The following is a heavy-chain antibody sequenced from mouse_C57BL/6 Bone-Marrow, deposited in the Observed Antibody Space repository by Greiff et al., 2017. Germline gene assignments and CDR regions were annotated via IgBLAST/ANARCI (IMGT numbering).Heavy chain of an antibody. CDR2: INPSSGYT. V-gene: IGHV1-4*01. Sequence: QVQLQQSGAELARPGASVKMSCKASGYTFTSYTMHWVKQRPGQGLEWIGYINPSSGYTKYNQKFKDKATLTADKSSSTAYMQLSSLTSEDSAVYDCERIGPPEAMDYWGQGTSVTVSS. D-gene: IGHD2-14*01. J-gene: IGHJ4*01. CDR1: GYTFTSYT. CDR3: ERIGPPEAMDY.